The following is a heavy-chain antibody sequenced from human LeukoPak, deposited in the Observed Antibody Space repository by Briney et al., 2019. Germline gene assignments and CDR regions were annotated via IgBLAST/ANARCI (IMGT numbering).Heavy chain of an antibody. J-gene: IGHJ3*02. V-gene: IGHV3-33*01. CDR3: ARAGTRGGYCSSTSCLNAFDI. D-gene: IGHD2-2*01. CDR1: GFTFSSYG. CDR2: TWYDGSSK. Sequence: GGSLRLSCAASGFTFSSYGMHWVRQAPGKGLEWVAVTWYDGSSKYYADSVKGRFTISRDNSKNTLYLQMNSLRAEDTAVYYCARAGTRGGYCSSTSCLNAFDIWGQGTMVTVSS.